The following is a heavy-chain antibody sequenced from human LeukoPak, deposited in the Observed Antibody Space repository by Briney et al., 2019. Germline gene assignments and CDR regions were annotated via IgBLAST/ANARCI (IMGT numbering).Heavy chain of an antibody. V-gene: IGHV4-39*01. CDR2: IYYSGST. CDR1: GGSISSSSYY. J-gene: IGHJ4*02. D-gene: IGHD3-10*01. Sequence: PSETLSLTCTVSGGSISSSSYYWGWIRQPPGKGLEWIGSIYYSGSTYYNPSLKSRLTISVDTSKNQFSLKLSSVTAVDTAVYYCARSEITLAYFDYWGQGTLVTVSS. CDR3: ARSEITLAYFDY.